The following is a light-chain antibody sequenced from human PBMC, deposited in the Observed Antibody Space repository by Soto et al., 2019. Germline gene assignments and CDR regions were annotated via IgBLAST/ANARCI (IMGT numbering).Light chain of an antibody. J-gene: IGKJ4*01. CDR1: QSVSSDY. V-gene: IGKV3-20*01. CDR2: RAS. CDR3: QKYGSSPLT. Sequence: IVLTLSPGTLSFAPVERAKIYFTASQSVSSDYLAWYQQKPGQTPKVLIYRASTRATGIPDRFSGSGSGTDFTLTIGRLEPEDFAVYYCQKYGSSPLTCGGGNK.